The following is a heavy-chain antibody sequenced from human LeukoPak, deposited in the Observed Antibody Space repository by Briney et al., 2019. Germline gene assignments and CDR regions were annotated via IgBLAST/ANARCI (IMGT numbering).Heavy chain of an antibody. CDR2: ISSSSYI. CDR1: GFTFSSYS. D-gene: IGHD4-23*01. Sequence: GGSLRLSCAASGFTFSSYSMNWVRQAPGKGVEWVSSISSSSYIYYTDSVTGGFTISRDNAKNSLYLQMNSLRAEDTAVYYCARAAVAHWYFDLWGRGTLVTVSS. J-gene: IGHJ2*01. V-gene: IGHV3-21*01. CDR3: ARAAVAHWYFDL.